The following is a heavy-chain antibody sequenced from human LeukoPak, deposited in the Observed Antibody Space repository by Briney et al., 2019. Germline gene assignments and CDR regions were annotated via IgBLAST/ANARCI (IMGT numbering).Heavy chain of an antibody. CDR3: TRCLGDYGDYVDADYYYYMDV. V-gene: IGHV3-49*03. Sequence: PGGSLRLSCTASGFTFGDYAMSWFRQAPGKGLEGVGFIRSKAYGGTTEYAASVKGRFTISRDDSKSIAYLQMNSLKTEDTAVYYCTRCLGDYGDYVDADYYYYMDVWGKGTTVTVSS. CDR1: GFTFGDYA. D-gene: IGHD4-17*01. J-gene: IGHJ6*03. CDR2: IRSKAYGGTT.